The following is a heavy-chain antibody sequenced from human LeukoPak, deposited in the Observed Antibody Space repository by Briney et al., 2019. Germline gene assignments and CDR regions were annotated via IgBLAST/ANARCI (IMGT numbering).Heavy chain of an antibody. CDR1: GGTFSSYA. CDR2: INPNSGGT. V-gene: IGHV1-2*06. CDR3: AKEISLAQHRALRKPSFDY. D-gene: IGHD4-17*01. Sequence: ASVKVSCKASGGTFSSYAISWVRQAPGQGLEWMGRINPNSGGTNYAQKFQGRVTMTRDTSISTAYMGLSRLRSDDTAVYYCAKEISLAQHRALRKPSFDYWGRGTLVTVSS. J-gene: IGHJ4*02.